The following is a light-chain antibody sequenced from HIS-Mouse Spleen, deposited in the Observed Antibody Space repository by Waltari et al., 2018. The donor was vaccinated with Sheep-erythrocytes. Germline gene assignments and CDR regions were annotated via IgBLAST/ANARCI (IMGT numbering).Light chain of an antibody. J-gene: IGLJ1*01. Sequence: SYVLTQPPSVSVAPGKTARITCGGNNTGSKSVHWYQQRPGQAPVLVVYDDRDRPPGIPERFSGSNSGNTASLTISRVEAGDEADYYCQVWDSSSDHYVFGTGTKVTVL. V-gene: IGLV3-21*03. CDR2: DDR. CDR1: NTGSKS. CDR3: QVWDSSSDHYV.